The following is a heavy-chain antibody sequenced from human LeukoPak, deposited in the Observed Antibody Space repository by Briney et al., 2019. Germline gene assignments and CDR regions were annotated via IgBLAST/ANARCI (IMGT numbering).Heavy chain of an antibody. V-gene: IGHV3-23*01. CDR1: GFTFSSYA. CDR2: ISGSGGST. Sequence: PGGSLRLSCAAFGFTFSSYAMSWVRQAPGKGLEWVSAISGSGGSTYYADSVKGRFTISRDNSKNTLYLQMNSLRAEDTAVYYCAKALDYYDSSGYYDYWGQRTLVTVSS. CDR3: AKALDYYDSSGYYDY. D-gene: IGHD3-22*01. J-gene: IGHJ4*02.